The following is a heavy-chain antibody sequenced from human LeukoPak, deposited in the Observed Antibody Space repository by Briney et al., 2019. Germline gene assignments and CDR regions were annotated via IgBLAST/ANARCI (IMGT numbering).Heavy chain of an antibody. CDR1: GGSISSSS. V-gene: IGHV3-48*01. CDR3: ARGDGSGRRAFDI. D-gene: IGHD3-10*01. CDR2: TSSSSSTI. Sequence: ETLSLTCTVSGGSISSSSYYWGWIRQPPGKGLEWVSYTSSSSSTIYYADSVKGRFTISRDNAKNSLYLQMNSLRAEDTAVYYCARGDGSGRRAFDIWGQGTMVTVSS. J-gene: IGHJ3*02.